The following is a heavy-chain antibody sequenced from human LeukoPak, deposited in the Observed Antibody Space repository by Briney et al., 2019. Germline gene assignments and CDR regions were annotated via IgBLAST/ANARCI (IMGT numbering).Heavy chain of an antibody. CDR3: AKDRGITLTGTFDF. V-gene: IGHV3-23*01. D-gene: IGHD6-19*01. J-gene: IGHJ4*02. CDR2: VSGNADTT. CDR1: GFTFTTYG. Sequence: GGSLRLSCSASGFTFTTYGMNWVRQAPGKGLEWVSGVSGNADTTYYADSVKGRFIIFRDNSKNTVSLQMNSLRAEDTAIYYCAKDRGITLTGTFDFWGQGTLVTVSS.